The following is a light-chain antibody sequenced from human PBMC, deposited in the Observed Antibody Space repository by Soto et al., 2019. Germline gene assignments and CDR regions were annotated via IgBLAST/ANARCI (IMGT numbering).Light chain of an antibody. CDR2: AAS. J-gene: IGKJ4*01. CDR1: QGISSS. Sequence: AIQLTQSPSSLSASVGDRDTITCRASQGISSSLAWYRQNPGKAPKLLIYAASTLESGVPPRFSGSGSGTNFTLTISSLQPEDFATYYCQQLNNYPLTFGGGTKVDIK. CDR3: QQLNNYPLT. V-gene: IGKV1D-13*01.